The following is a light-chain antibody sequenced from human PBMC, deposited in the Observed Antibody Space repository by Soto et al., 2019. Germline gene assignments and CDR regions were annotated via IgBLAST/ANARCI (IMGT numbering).Light chain of an antibody. J-gene: IGKJ1*01. CDR2: VAS. V-gene: IGKV1-39*01. CDR3: QQSYSTTWT. CDR1: QGISTY. Sequence: DIQLTQSPSFLSASVGERVTITCRASQGISTYLAWYQQKPGRAPNLLIYVASTLQSGVPSRFSGSGSETDFTLTISSLQPEDFATYSCQQSYSTTWTFGQGTKVDI.